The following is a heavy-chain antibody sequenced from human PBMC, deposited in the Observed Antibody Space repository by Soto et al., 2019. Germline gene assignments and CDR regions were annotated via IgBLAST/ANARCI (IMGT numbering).Heavy chain of an antibody. CDR2: VTASGDST. Sequence: PGGSLRLSCAASGFTFSNFAMSWVRQAPGKGLEWVSSVTASGDSTYYADSVRGRFTVSRDNSKNSLYVHMNTLRPEDTAIYYCATLKAGYCRGGSCDPEYYGMDIWGQGTTVTVSS. D-gene: IGHD2-15*01. CDR1: GFTFSNFA. V-gene: IGHV3-23*01. J-gene: IGHJ6*02. CDR3: ATLKAGYCRGGSCDPEYYGMDI.